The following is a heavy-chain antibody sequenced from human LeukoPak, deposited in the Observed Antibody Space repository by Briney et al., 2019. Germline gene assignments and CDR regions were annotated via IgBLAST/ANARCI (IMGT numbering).Heavy chain of an antibody. CDR3: ARDGMGQAPYAMDI. V-gene: IGHV1-3*01. CDR1: GYTFITYT. CDR2: ISAGDGNT. D-gene: IGHD1-1*01. J-gene: IGHJ6*02. Sequence: GASVKVSCKASGYTFITYTMHWVRQAPGERLEWMGRISAGDGNTVYSQKFQGRVTISRDTSASTAYMELSTLRSEDTAVYYCARDGMGQAPYAMDIWGQGTTVTVSS.